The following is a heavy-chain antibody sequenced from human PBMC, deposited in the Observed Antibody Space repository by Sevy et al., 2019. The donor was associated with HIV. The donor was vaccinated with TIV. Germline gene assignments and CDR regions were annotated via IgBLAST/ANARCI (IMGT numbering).Heavy chain of an antibody. V-gene: IGHV4-59*01. Sequence: SETLSLTCTVSGGSISSYYWSWIRQPPGKGLEWIGYIYYSGSTNYNPSLKSRVTISVDTSKNQFSLKLSSVTAADTAVYYCAGDTYYDFWSGYYTSGYYYGMDVWGQGTTVTVSS. CDR1: GGSISSYY. D-gene: IGHD3-3*01. J-gene: IGHJ6*02. CDR2: IYYSGST. CDR3: AGDTYYDFWSGYYTSGYYYGMDV.